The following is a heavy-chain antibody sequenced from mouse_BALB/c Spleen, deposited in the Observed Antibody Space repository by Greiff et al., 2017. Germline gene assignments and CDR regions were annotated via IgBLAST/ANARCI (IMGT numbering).Heavy chain of an antibody. V-gene: IGHV2-2*02. J-gene: IGHJ4*01. CDR1: GFSFTSYG. CDR3: ANDYRYYYAMDY. D-gene: IGHD2-4*01. CDR2: IWSGGST. Sequence: QVQLQQSGPGLVQPSQSLSITCTVSGFSFTSYGVHWVRQSPGKGLEWLGVIWSGGSTDYYAAFISRLSISKDNSKSQVFFKMNSLQANDTAIYYCANDYRYYYAMDYWGQGTSVTVSS.